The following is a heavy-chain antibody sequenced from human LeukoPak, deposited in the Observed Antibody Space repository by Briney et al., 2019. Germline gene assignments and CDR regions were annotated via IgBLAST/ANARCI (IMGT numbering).Heavy chain of an antibody. CDR1: GGSISSYY. Sequence: SETLSLTCTVSGGSISSYYWSWIRQPPGKGLEWIGYIYYSGSTNYNPSLKSRVTISVDTSKNQFSLKLSSVTAADTAVYYCASLGRITMVRGVIPHGAFDIWGQGTMVTVSS. J-gene: IGHJ3*02. CDR2: IYYSGST. V-gene: IGHV4-59*01. CDR3: ASLGRITMVRGVIPHGAFDI. D-gene: IGHD3-10*01.